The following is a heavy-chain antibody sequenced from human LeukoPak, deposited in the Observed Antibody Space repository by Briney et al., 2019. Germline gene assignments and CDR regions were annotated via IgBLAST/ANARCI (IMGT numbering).Heavy chain of an antibody. V-gene: IGHV1-18*01. D-gene: IGHD6-13*01. CDR1: GYTFTSYG. CDR2: ISAYNGNT. CDR3: ARTRQYSSSWYCWFDP. Sequence: GASVNVSCKASGYTFTSYGISWVRQAPGQGLEWMGWISAYNGNTNYVQKLQGRVTMTTDTSTSTAYMELRSLRSDDTAVYYCARTRQYSSSWYCWFDPWGQGTLVTVSS. J-gene: IGHJ5*02.